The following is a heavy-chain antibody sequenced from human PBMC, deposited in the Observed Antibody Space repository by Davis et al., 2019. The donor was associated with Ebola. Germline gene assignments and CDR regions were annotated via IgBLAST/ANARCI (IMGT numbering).Heavy chain of an antibody. Sequence: GESLKISCAASGFTFSDYYMSWIRQAPGKGLEWVSYISSSSSYTNYADSVKGRFTISRDNAKNSLYLQMNSLRAEDTAVYYCARLRYGDYEADWGQGTLVTVSS. J-gene: IGHJ4*02. CDR2: ISSSSSYT. D-gene: IGHD4-17*01. V-gene: IGHV3-11*06. CDR1: GFTFSDYY. CDR3: ARLRYGDYEAD.